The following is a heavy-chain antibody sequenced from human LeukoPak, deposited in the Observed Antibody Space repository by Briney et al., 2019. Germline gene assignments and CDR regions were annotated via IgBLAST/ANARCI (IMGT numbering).Heavy chain of an antibody. Sequence: GGSLRLSCAASGFTLSSYWMHWVRPGPGRGLVWVSGINSDGGSTRYADSVKGRFIITTDKAKNMLYLQMNSLRAEDTAVYYCASMNGHAFDIWGQGTRVTVSS. CDR3: ASMNGHAFDI. CDR1: GFTLSSYW. CDR2: INSDGGST. D-gene: IGHD2-8*01. V-gene: IGHV3-74*01. J-gene: IGHJ3*02.